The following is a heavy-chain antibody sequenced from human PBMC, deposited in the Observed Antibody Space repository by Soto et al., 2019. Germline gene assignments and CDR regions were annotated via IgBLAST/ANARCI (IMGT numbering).Heavy chain of an antibody. V-gene: IGHV4-30-2*01. CDR3: ARGPYCGGVCYSYYLDS. CDR2: TYHSGSS. J-gene: IGHJ4*02. Sequence: QLQLQESGSGLVKPSQTLSLTCAVSGGSISSGGYSWIWIRQPPGKGLEWIGYTYHSGSSYYNPSLKSRVTIPLDRSKNQFSLKLSSVAAADTTVYYCARGPYCGGVCYSYYLDSWGQGTLVTVSS. CDR1: GGSISSGGYS. D-gene: IGHD2-21*02.